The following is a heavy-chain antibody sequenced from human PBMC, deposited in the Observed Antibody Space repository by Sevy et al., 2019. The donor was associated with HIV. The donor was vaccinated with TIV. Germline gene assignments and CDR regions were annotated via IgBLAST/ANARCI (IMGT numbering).Heavy chain of an antibody. CDR1: GYTFSDHF. Sequence: ASVKVSCKASGYTFSDHFIHWVRQAPGQGLEWMGWINPNSGDTKYAQNLHGRVTLTRDTSIGSGYMELTSLRSDDTAVYYCATHGGYRYGSLLDYWGQGTLVTVSS. CDR3: ATHGGYRYGSLLDY. D-gene: IGHD5-18*01. J-gene: IGHJ4*02. CDR2: INPNSGDT. V-gene: IGHV1-2*02.